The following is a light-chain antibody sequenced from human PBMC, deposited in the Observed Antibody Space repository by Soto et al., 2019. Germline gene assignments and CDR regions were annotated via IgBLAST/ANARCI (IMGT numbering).Light chain of an antibody. V-gene: IGKV3-20*01. CDR1: QSVSSN. J-gene: IGKJ5*01. CDR3: QQYGSSLIT. Sequence: EIVMTHSPATLSVSPWEIATLSCRASQSVSSNLAWYHQKPGQPPRLLMYGASSRATGIPDRFSGSGSGTDFTLTISRLEPEDFAMYYCQQYGSSLITFGQGTRLEIK. CDR2: GAS.